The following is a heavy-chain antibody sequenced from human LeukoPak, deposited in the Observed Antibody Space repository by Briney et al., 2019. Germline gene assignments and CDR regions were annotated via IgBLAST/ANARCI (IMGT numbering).Heavy chain of an antibody. CDR2: IGMTGVDR. Sequence: GGSLRLSCAASGFTFKIYAMGWVRQAPGKGLEWVSVIGMTGVDRHYADTVRGRFDISRDNSENTLFLHMNSLRVEDTGIYYCAKRVPSTALHDWGQGTLVTVSS. CDR3: AKRVPSTALHD. J-gene: IGHJ4*02. D-gene: IGHD4-17*01. CDR1: GFTFKIYA. V-gene: IGHV3-23*01.